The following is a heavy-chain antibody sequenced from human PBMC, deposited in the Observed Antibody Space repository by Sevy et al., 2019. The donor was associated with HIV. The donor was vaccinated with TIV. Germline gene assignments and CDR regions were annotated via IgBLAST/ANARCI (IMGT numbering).Heavy chain of an antibody. CDR1: GFTFSNYW. J-gene: IGHJ6*02. CDR2: IKRDGSEK. CDR3: ARDCSSSSCLWGLDV. Sequence: LSLTCAASGFTFSNYWMSWVRQAPGKGLEWVANIKRDGSEKYYVASVKGRFTISRDNAKNSLYLQMNSLRVEDTAVYYCARDCSSSSCLWGLDVWGQGTTVTVSS. V-gene: IGHV3-7*03. D-gene: IGHD2-2*01.